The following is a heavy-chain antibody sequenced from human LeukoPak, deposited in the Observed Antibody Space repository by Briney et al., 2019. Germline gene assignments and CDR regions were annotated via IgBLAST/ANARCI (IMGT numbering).Heavy chain of an antibody. J-gene: IGHJ4*02. CDR2: IYYSGST. Sequence: SSETLSLTCNVSGGSISSSSYDWAWTRQPPGKGLEWIGSIYYSGSTYYNPSLKSRLTISVDTSKNQFSLNLRSVTAADTAVYYCARQGDSGGNLFDDWGQGALVTVSS. CDR3: ARQGDSGGNLFDD. CDR1: GGSISSSSYD. V-gene: IGHV4-39*01. D-gene: IGHD4-23*01.